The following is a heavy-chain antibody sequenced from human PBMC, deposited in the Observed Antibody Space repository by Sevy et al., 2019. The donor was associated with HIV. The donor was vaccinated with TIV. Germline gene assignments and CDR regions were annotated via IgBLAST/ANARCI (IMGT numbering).Heavy chain of an antibody. V-gene: IGHV3-11*06. CDR3: ARDRVALADHYFDY. CDR2: ISTGSTYT. J-gene: IGHJ4*02. CDR1: GFSFSDYH. D-gene: IGHD6-19*01. Sequence: GGSLRLSCAASGFSFSDYHMSWIRQAPGRGLEWISYISTGSTYTNYADSVKGRFTISRDNAKNSLYLQMNSLRAEDTAVYYCARDRVALADHYFDYWGQGTLVTVSS.